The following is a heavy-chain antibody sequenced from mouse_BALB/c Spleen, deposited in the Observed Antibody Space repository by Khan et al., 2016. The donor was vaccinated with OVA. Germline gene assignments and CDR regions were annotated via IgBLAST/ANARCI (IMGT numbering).Heavy chain of an antibody. CDR2: IDPENGNT. Sequence: EVQLQQSGAELVRPGALVKLSCKASGFNIKDYYMLWVKQRPEQGLEWIGWIDPENGNTIYDPKFQAKASITADTSSNTAYLQLSSLTSEDTAVYYCARRGYGNYWFAYWGQVTLVTVSA. CDR3: ARRGYGNYWFAY. CDR1: GFNIKDYY. J-gene: IGHJ3*01. V-gene: IGHV14-1*02. D-gene: IGHD2-1*01.